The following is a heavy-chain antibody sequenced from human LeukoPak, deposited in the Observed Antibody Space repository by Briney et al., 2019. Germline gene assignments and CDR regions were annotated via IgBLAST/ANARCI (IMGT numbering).Heavy chain of an antibody. J-gene: IGHJ4*02. Sequence: GGSLRLSCAASGFSFSSYRMNWVRQAPGKGPEWVSSVSNSGDYIHYADSVKGRFTISRDNSKNSLYLQMNSLRAEDTAVYYCARDTPTDKWLRQPFDYWGQGTLVTVSS. V-gene: IGHV3-21*04. CDR3: ARDTPTDKWLRQPFDY. D-gene: IGHD5-12*01. CDR1: GFSFSSYR. CDR2: VSNSGDYI.